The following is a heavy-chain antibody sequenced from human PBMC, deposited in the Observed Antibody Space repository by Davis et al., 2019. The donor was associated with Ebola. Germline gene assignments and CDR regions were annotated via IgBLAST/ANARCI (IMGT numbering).Heavy chain of an antibody. Sequence: PSETLSLTCTVSGGSVSSGGHYLSWIRQHPGKGLEWIGYIYYSGSTFYNPSLKSRVTISLDTSKNQFSLKLSSVTAADTAVYYCARGPGDAFDVWGQGTMVTVTS. CDR1: GGSVSSGGHY. V-gene: IGHV4-31*03. CDR2: IYYSGST. CDR3: ARGPGDAFDV. J-gene: IGHJ3*01.